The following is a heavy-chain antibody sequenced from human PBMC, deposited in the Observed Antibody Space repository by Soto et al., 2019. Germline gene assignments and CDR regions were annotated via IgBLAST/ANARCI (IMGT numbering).Heavy chain of an antibody. J-gene: IGHJ4*01. CDR3: ARGEQYSGRIFDY. CDR1: GDSVSSNTAG. V-gene: IGHV6-1*01. Sequence: QVQLQQSGPGLVKPSQTLLLTSDISGDSVSSNTAGWNWVRQSPSRGLEWLGRTYYRSKWYYDYALSVRSRITINPDTSKNQYSLQLNSVTPEDTAVYYCARGEQYSGRIFDYWGQGTLVTVSS. CDR2: TYYRSKWYY. D-gene: IGHD1-26*01.